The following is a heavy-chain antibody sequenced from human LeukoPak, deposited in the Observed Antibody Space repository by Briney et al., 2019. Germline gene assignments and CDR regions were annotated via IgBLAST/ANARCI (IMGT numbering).Heavy chain of an antibody. D-gene: IGHD6-19*01. Sequence: PGGSLRLSCAASGFTFSSSAMHWVRQAPDKGLEWVAVISYDGSNKYYADSVKGRFTISRDNSKNTPYLQMNSLRADDTAVYYCARDRDSSGWYEGFDYWGQGTLVTVSS. CDR1: GFTFSSSA. CDR3: ARDRDSSGWYEGFDY. CDR2: ISYDGSNK. V-gene: IGHV3-30-3*01. J-gene: IGHJ4*02.